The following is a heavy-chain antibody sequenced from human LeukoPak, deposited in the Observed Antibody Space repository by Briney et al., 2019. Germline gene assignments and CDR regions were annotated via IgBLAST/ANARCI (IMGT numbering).Heavy chain of an antibody. V-gene: IGHV4-39*01. D-gene: IGHD6-19*01. CDR2: IYYSGST. CDR1: GGSISSSSYY. J-gene: IGHJ4*02. CDR3: ARAGKKGYTVAGTRFDY. Sequence: SETLSLTCTVSGGSISSSSYYWGWIRQPPGKGLEWIGSIYYSGSTYYNPSLKSRVTISVDTSKNQFSLKLSSVTAADTAVYYCARAGKKGYTVAGTRFDYWGQGTLVTVSS.